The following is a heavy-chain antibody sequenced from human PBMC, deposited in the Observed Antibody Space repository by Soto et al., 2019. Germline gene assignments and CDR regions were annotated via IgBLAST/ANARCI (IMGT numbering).Heavy chain of an antibody. D-gene: IGHD3-10*01. CDR1: GFTFDDYA. CDR2: ISWNGAAT. Sequence: EAQLVESGGGLVQPGRSLRLSCVASGFTFDDYAIHWFRQAPGKGLEWVSGISWNGAATGYADSVKGRFTISRDNAKNARYLQMSSLRTEDTALYYCSNLPLYGSRFHCWGQGTLLTVSA. J-gene: IGHJ4*02. V-gene: IGHV3-9*01. CDR3: SNLPLYGSRFHC.